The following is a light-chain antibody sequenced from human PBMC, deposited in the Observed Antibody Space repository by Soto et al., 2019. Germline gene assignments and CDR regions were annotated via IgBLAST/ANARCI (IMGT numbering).Light chain of an antibody. J-gene: IGLJ2*01. V-gene: IGLV2-14*01. CDR2: DVS. CDR3: SSYTSSSTLGVV. Sequence: QSVLTQPASVSGSPGQSITISCTGTSSDVGGYNYVSWYQQHPGKAPKLMIYDVSNRRSGVSNRFSGSKSGNTASLTISGLQAEDEADYYCSSYTSSSTLGVVFGGGTQLTVL. CDR1: SSDVGGYNY.